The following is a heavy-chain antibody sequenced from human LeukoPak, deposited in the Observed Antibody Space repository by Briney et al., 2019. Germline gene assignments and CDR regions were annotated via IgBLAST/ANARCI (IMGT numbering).Heavy chain of an antibody. CDR1: GYTFTSNA. CDR2: INTNTGNP. V-gene: IGHV7-4-1*02. J-gene: IGHJ4*02. D-gene: IGHD6-13*01. Sequence: ASVKVSCKASGYTFTSNALGWVRQAPGQGLEWMGWINTNTGNPTYAQGFTGRFVFSLDTSDNTAYLQISSLQAEDTAVYYCARDISRAAAGTFGYWGQGTLVTVSS. CDR3: ARDISRAAAGTFGY.